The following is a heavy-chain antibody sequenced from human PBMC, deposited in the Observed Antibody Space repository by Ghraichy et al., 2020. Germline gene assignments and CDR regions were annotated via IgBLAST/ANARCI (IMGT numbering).Heavy chain of an antibody. CDR2: MNPNSGNT. V-gene: IGHV1-8*01. CDR3: AREYCGTSNCYGSGGFDP. J-gene: IGHJ5*02. Sequence: ASVKVSCKASGYTFTSYDINWVRQVTGQGLEWMGWMNPNSGNTGYAQKFQGRLTMTRNTSISTAYMELSSLRSEDTAVYYCAREYCGTSNCYGSGGFDPWGQGTLVTVSS. CDR1: GYTFTSYD. D-gene: IGHD2-2*01.